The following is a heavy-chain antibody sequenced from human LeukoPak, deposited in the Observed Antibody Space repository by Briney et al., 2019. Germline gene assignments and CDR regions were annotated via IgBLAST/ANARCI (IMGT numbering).Heavy chain of an antibody. J-gene: IGHJ5*02. V-gene: IGHV4-4*07. D-gene: IGHD2-21*02. CDR1: GGSISSYY. CDR2: IYTSGST. CDR3: ARGIEAGVTNNWFDP. Sequence: PSETLSLTCTVSGGSISSYYWSWIRQPAGKGLEWIGRIYTSGSTNYNPSLKSRVTMSVDTSKNQFSLKLSSVTAADTAVYYCARGIEAGVTNNWFDPWGQGTLVTVSS.